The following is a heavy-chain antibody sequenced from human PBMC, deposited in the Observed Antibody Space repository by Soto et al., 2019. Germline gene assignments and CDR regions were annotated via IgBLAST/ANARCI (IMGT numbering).Heavy chain of an antibody. Sequence: QVQLQESGSGLVKPSQTLSLTCTVSGGSISSGDYYWSWIRQHPGKGLEWIGYIYYSGRTYYNLSLKSRVTISVDTSKNQFSLKLSSVTAADTAVYYCARVLYYGDNEAFDIWGQGTMVTVSS. CDR3: ARVLYYGDNEAFDI. D-gene: IGHD4-17*01. J-gene: IGHJ3*02. CDR2: IYYSGRT. V-gene: IGHV4-31*03. CDR1: GGSISSGDYY.